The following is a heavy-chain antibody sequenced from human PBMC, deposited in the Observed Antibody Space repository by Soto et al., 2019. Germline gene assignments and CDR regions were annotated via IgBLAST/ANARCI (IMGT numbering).Heavy chain of an antibody. D-gene: IGHD2-15*01. V-gene: IGHV1-18*04. J-gene: IGHJ3*02. Sequence: ASVKVSCKASGYTFTSYGISWVRQAPGQGLEWMGWISAYNGNTNYAQKLQGRVTMTTDTSTSTAYMELRSLRSDDTAVYYCARXFGYCSGGSCFGDAFDIWGQGTMVTVSS. CDR1: GYTFTSYG. CDR2: ISAYNGNT. CDR3: ARXFGYCSGGSCFGDAFDI.